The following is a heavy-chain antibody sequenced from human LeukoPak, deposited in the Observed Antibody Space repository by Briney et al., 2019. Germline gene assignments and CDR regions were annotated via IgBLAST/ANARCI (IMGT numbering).Heavy chain of an antibody. CDR3: ARDRDDILTGYCDYYGMDV. V-gene: IGHV1-2*02. CDR1: GYTFTGYY. J-gene: IGHJ6*02. CDR2: INPNSGGT. Sequence: ASVKVSCKASGYTFTGYYMHWVRQAPGQGLEWMGWINPNSGGTNYAQKFQGRVTMTRDTSISTAYMELSRLRSDDTAVYYCARDRDDILTGYCDYYGMDVWGQGTTVTVSS. D-gene: IGHD3-9*01.